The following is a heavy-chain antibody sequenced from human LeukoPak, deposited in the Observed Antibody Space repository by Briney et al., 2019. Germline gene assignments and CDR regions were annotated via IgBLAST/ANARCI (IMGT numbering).Heavy chain of an antibody. D-gene: IGHD3-16*01. Sequence: PSETLSLTCTVSGGSISSYYWSWIRQPPGKGLEWIGYIYTSGSTNYNPSLKSRVTISVDTSKNQFSLKLSSVTAADTAVYYCARATPVGGVRFDYWGQGTLVTVSS. CDR1: GGSISSYY. V-gene: IGHV4-4*09. J-gene: IGHJ4*02. CDR3: ARATPVGGVRFDY. CDR2: IYTSGST.